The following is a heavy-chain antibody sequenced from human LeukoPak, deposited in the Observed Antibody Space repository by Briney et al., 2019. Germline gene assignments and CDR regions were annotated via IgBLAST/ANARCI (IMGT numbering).Heavy chain of an antibody. V-gene: IGHV4-59*01. CDR1: GGSINSYY. Sequence: KPSETLSLTRTVSGGSINSYYWGWIRQPPEKGLEWIGYINYSGSTTYNPSLKSRVTISVDTSKNQFSLKLSSVTAADTAVYYCARETSSGSGYYFDYWGQGTLVTVSS. CDR3: ARETSSGSGYYFDY. CDR2: INYSGST. J-gene: IGHJ4*02. D-gene: IGHD3-22*01.